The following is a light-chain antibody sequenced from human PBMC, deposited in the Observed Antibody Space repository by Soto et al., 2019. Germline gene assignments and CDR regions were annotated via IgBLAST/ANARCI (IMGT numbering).Light chain of an antibody. CDR2: GAS. CDR1: QSVSNN. Sequence: EIVMTQSPATLSVSPGERATLSCRASQSVSNNLAWYRQKPGQAPRLLIYGASTRATDVPARFSGSGSGTEFTLTIGSLQSEDFAVYYCQQYNIFWTFGQGTQVEIK. CDR3: QQYNIFWT. V-gene: IGKV3-15*01. J-gene: IGKJ1*01.